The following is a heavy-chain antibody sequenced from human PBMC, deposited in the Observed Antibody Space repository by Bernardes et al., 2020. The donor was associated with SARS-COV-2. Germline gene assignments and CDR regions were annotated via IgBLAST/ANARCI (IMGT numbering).Heavy chain of an antibody. D-gene: IGHD6-13*01. J-gene: IGHJ5*02. CDR1: GGSISSSSYH. CDR3: ARDEVGFPYSSLFWWFDP. Sequence: SETLSLTCTVSGGSISSSSYHWGWIRHPPGKVLDWIGRTYYSRSTNYNPSLKSRATIPVDTSKNQFSLKLSSVTAADTAVYYCARDEVGFPYSSLFWWFDPWGEGTLVPVSS. CDR2: TYYSRST. V-gene: IGHV4-39*07.